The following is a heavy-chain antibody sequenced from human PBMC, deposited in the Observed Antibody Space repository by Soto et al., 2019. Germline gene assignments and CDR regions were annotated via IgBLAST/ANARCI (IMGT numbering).Heavy chain of an antibody. CDR2: ISGSGGST. Sequence: GSLRLSCAASGXTISSYSMSWVRQAPGKGLEWVSAISGSGGSTYYADSVKGRFTISRDNAKNSLNLQMNSLRAEDTAVYYCARLGTYFDYWGQGALGTVSS. CDR1: GXTISSYS. J-gene: IGHJ4*02. CDR3: ARLGTYFDY. D-gene: IGHD7-27*01. V-gene: IGHV3-23*01.